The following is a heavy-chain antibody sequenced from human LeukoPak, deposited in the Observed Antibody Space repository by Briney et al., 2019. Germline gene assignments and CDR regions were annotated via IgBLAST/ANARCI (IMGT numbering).Heavy chain of an antibody. J-gene: IGHJ4*02. Sequence: GGSLRLSCAASGITFTSYAMSWVRQAPGKGLEWVSAISGSGGSTSYADSVKGRFTISRDNSKNTLFLQMSSLRAEDTAVYYCATEYYDILTGYFDYWGQGTLVTVSS. D-gene: IGHD3-9*01. V-gene: IGHV3-23*01. CDR2: ISGSGGST. CDR1: GITFTSYA. CDR3: ATEYYDILTGYFDY.